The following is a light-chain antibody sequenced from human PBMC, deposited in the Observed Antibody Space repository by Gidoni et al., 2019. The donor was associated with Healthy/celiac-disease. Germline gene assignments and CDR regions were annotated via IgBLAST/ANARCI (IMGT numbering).Light chain of an antibody. CDR1: QSVSSY. Sequence: VLTQSPATLSLSPGERATLSCRASQSVSSYVACYQQKPGQAPRLLIYAASNRATGIPAMFSGSWSGTYFTLTISSLEPEDFAFYYCQQRSNWQNTFGPGTKLEIK. J-gene: IGKJ2*01. V-gene: IGKV3-11*01. CDR3: QQRSNWQNT. CDR2: AAS.